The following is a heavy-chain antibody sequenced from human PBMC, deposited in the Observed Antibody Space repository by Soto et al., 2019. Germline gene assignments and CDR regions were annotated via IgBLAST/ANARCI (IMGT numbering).Heavy chain of an antibody. CDR3: VAWGTSTSNP. CDR2: TKPDGSGK. CDR1: GFTFNTHW. Sequence: GGSLRLSCAASGFTFNTHWMSWVRQAPGKGLEWVAHTKPDGSGKYYVDSARGRFTISRDNARNSLYLQMNSLRADDTALYYCVAWGTSTSNPWGQGTLVTVS. V-gene: IGHV3-7*01. J-gene: IGHJ5*02. D-gene: IGHD1-1*01.